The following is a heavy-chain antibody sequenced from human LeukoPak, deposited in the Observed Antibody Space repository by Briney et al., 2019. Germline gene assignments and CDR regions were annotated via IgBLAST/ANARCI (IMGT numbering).Heavy chain of an antibody. Sequence: PGGSLRLSCAASGFSISDHYMSWIRQSPGKGLEWISYVTSSGSSTKYADSVKGRFTISRDNAKNSEALQMNSLRAEDTAVYYCTRERRGSYYAFESWGQGTLVTVSS. CDR3: TRERRGSYYAFES. V-gene: IGHV3-11*01. CDR1: GFSISDHY. D-gene: IGHD3-10*01. J-gene: IGHJ4*02. CDR2: VTSSGSST.